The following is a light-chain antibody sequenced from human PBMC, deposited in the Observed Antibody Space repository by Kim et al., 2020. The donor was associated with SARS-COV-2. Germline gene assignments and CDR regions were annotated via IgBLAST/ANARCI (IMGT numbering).Light chain of an antibody. CDR1: QSLSSAY. CDR2: GAS. Sequence: EIVLTQSPDTLSLSPGKRATLSCRASQSLSSAYIAWYQQKPGQAPRLLVFGASGRATGIPDRFSGSGSGTDFTLSISRLEPEDFAVYYCQQYGGAPRTFGQGTKVDIK. CDR3: QQYGGAPRT. J-gene: IGKJ1*01. V-gene: IGKV3-20*01.